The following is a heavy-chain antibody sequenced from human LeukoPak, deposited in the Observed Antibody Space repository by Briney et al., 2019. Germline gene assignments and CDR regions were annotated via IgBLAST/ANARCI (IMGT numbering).Heavy chain of an antibody. V-gene: IGHV3-74*01. CDR3: ARLRCDVGDCYSAGQNF. CDR1: GFTFTTYW. D-gene: IGHD2-21*02. Sequence: PGGSLRFSCAASGFTFTTYWMHWVRQAPGQGLVWVSRINSDRSSTSYADSVKGRFSISRDNARNTLYLQMNSLRAEDTAVYFCARLRCDVGDCYSAGQNFWGQGTLVTVSS. J-gene: IGHJ4*02. CDR2: INSDRSST.